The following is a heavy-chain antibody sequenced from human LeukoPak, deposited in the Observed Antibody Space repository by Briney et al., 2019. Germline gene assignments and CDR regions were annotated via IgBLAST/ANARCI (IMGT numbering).Heavy chain of an antibody. J-gene: IGHJ4*02. V-gene: IGHV3-9*01. CDR2: ISWNSGSI. CDR3: ARGPYCDSTSCQSFFDY. D-gene: IGHD2-2*01. CDR1: GFTFDDYA. Sequence: PGGSLRLSCAASGFTFDDYAMHWVRQAPGKGLEWVSGISWNSGSIGYADSVKGRFTISRDNAKNSVSLQMNSLRAEDTAMYYCARGPYCDSTSCQSFFDYWGQGALVTVSS.